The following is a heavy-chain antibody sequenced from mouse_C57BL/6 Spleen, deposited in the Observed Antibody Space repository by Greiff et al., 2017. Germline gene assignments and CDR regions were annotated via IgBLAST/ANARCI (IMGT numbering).Heavy chain of an antibody. CDR2: IYPRSGNT. J-gene: IGHJ2*01. CDR1: GYTFTSYG. Sequence: VQLQQSGAELARPGASVKLSCKASGYTFTSYGISWVKQRTGQGLEWIGEIYPRSGNTYYNEKFKGKATLTADKSSSTAYMELRSLTSEDSAVYFCARDYGSRDSYYFDYWGQGTTLTVSS. D-gene: IGHD1-1*01. V-gene: IGHV1-81*01. CDR3: ARDYGSRDSYYFDY.